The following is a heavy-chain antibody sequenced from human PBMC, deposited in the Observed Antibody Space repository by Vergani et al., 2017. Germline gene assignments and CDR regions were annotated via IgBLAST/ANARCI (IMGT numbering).Heavy chain of an antibody. CDR2: IYYSGST. CDR1: GGSISSYY. D-gene: IGHD6-13*01. V-gene: IGHV4-59*01. J-gene: IGHJ1*01. Sequence: QVQLQESGPGLVKPSQTLSLTCTVSGGSISSYYWSWIRQPPGKGLEWIGYIYYSGSTNYNPSLKNRVTISVDTSKNQFSLKLSSVTAADTAVYYCARVAAAGTAAEYFQHWGQGTLVTVSS. CDR3: ARVAAAGTAAEYFQH.